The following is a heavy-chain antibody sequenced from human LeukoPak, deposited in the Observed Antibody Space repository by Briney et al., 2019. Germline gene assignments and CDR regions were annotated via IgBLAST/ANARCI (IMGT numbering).Heavy chain of an antibody. Sequence: ASVKVSCKASGYTFTGYYMHWVRQAPGQRLEWMGWINPYNGVTNYAQNFQGRVTMTRDTSISTAYMELSRLRSDDTAVFYCARGAFYYDRSGSPDIWGQGTMVTVSS. CDR2: INPYNGVT. D-gene: IGHD3-22*01. V-gene: IGHV1-2*02. J-gene: IGHJ3*02. CDR1: GYTFTGYY. CDR3: ARGAFYYDRSGSPDI.